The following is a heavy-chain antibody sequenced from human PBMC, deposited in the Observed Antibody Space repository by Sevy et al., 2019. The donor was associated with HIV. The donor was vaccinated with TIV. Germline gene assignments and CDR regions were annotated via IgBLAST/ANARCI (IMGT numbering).Heavy chain of an antibody. D-gene: IGHD3-10*01. J-gene: IGHJ6*02. CDR3: ASLHLLWFRELLRGMDV. V-gene: IGHV3-21*01. CDR1: GFTFSSYS. CDR2: ISSSSSYI. Sequence: GGSLRLSCAASGFTFSSYSMNWVRQAPGKGLEWVSSISSSSSYIYYADSVKGRFTISRDNAKNSLYLQMNSLRAEDTAVYYCASLHLLWFRELLRGMDVWGQGTTVTVSS.